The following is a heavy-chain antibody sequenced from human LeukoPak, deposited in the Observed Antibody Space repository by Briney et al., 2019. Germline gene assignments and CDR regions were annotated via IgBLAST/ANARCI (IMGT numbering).Heavy chain of an antibody. J-gene: IGHJ4*02. CDR3: ATADKWEPLDY. Sequence: RASVNVSCKVSGASLSETSIHWVRQAPGQWLEWMGGFDPEDGESIFAQRFQGRFSMTEDTSTDTAYMELRSLRPEDTAVYYCATADKWEPLDYWGQGTLVTVSS. D-gene: IGHD1-26*01. CDR1: GASLSETS. V-gene: IGHV1-24*01. CDR2: FDPEDGES.